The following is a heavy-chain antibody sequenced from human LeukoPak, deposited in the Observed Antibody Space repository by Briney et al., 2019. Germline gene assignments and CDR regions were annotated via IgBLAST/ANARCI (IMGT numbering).Heavy chain of an antibody. Sequence: GVLRLSCAASGVTLSSNYISWVRQAPGEGLGWVSVIYSGGSTYYADSVKGRFTISRDNSKNTLYLQMNSLRAEDTAVYYCARDDTSSSGFDPWGQGTLVTVSS. CDR3: ARDDTSSSGFDP. J-gene: IGHJ5*02. CDR1: GVTLSSNY. D-gene: IGHD6-6*01. CDR2: IYSGGST. V-gene: IGHV3-53*01.